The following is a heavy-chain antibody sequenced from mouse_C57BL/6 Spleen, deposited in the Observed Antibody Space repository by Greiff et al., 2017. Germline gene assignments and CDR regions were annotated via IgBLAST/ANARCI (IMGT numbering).Heavy chain of an antibody. CDR1: GYAFTNYL. V-gene: IGHV1-54*01. CDR2: INPGSGGT. D-gene: IGHD1-1*01. Sequence: QVQLQQSGAELVRPGTSVKVSCKASGYAFTNYLIEWVKQRPGQGLEWIGVINPGSGGTNYNEKFKGKATLTADKSSSTAYMQLSSLTSEDSAVYFGARWHCYGSRVSMDYWGQGTSVTVSS. J-gene: IGHJ4*01. CDR3: ARWHCYGSRVSMDY.